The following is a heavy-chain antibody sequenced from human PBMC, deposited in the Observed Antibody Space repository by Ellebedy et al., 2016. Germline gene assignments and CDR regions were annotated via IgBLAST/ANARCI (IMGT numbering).Heavy chain of an antibody. CDR2: ISGGGGGT. CDR3: TRGYGYARGQYNGMDV. D-gene: IGHD5-12*01. CDR1: GFTFSSYA. Sequence: GGSLRLXXAASGFTFSSYAMWWVRHAPGKGLEWVSAISGGGGGTFYTDSVKGRFTISRDNSKNTVYLQMNSLGAEDTGIYYCTRGYGYARGQYNGMDVWGQGTAVTVSS. V-gene: IGHV3-23*01. J-gene: IGHJ6*02.